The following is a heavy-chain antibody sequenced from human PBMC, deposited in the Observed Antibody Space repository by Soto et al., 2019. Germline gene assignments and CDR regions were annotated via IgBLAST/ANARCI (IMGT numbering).Heavy chain of an antibody. CDR3: TTYSGTSLDF. CDR1: GFTFNNAC. Sequence: GGSLRLSCSASGFTFNNACMSWVRQAPGKGLECVGRIKNKAEGGTTEYTAPVKGRFTISRDDSKTTLYLQMNSLKTEDTAVYYCTTYSGTSLDFWGQGTLVTVSS. V-gene: IGHV3-15*05. D-gene: IGHD1-26*01. CDR2: IKNKAEGGTT. J-gene: IGHJ4*01.